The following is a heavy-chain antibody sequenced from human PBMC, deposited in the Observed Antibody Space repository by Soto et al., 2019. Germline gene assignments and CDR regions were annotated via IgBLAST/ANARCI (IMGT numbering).Heavy chain of an antibody. CDR1: GGSISSSSYY. V-gene: IGHV4-39*01. J-gene: IGHJ6*03. D-gene: IGHD5-12*01. Sequence: QLQLQESGPGLVKPSETLSLTCTVSGGSISSSSYYWGWIRQPPGKGLEWIGSIYYSGSTYYNPSLKSRVTISVETSKNQFSLKLSSVTAADTAVYYCARHRGEATIRLLLVAPTHYYYYMDVWGKGTTVTVSS. CDR2: IYYSGST. CDR3: ARHRGEATIRLLLVAPTHYYYYMDV.